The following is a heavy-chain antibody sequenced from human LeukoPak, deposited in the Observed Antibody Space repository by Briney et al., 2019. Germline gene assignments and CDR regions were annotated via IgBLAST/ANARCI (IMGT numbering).Heavy chain of an antibody. V-gene: IGHV3-74*01. J-gene: IGHJ5*02. CDR1: GFTFSDYW. Sequence: GGSLRLSCTASGFTFSDYWMHWVRQAPGKGLVCVSRINSDGSSTSYADSVKGRFTISRDNAKNTLYLQMNSLRAEDTGVYYCATDGAPAVRFDPWGQGTLVTVSS. CDR2: INSDGSST. CDR3: ATDGAPAVRFDP. D-gene: IGHD2-2*01.